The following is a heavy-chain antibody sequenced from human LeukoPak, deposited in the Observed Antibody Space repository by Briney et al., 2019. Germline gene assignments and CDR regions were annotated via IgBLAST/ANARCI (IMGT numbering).Heavy chain of an antibody. Sequence: GGSLRLSCAASGFTFGSYAIYWVRQAPGKGLEWVSGISGSGGITYFADSVKGRFTISRDSSRNTVYLQINSLRAEDTALYYCAKTRAGNSSGRDPGWPMDYWGQGTLVTVPS. CDR3: AKTRAGNSSGRDPGWPMDY. V-gene: IGHV3-23*01. J-gene: IGHJ4*02. D-gene: IGHD3-22*01. CDR1: GFTFGSYA. CDR2: ISGSGGIT.